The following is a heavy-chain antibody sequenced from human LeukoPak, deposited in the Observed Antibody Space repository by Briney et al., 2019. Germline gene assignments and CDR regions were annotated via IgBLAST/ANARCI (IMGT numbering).Heavy chain of an antibody. D-gene: IGHD3-9*01. CDR3: ARTVGDILTGEPLHFDY. CDR2: IYSGGSA. J-gene: IGHJ4*02. CDR1: GFTVSSNY. V-gene: IGHV3-53*01. Sequence: GGSLRLSCAASGFTVSSNYMSWVRQAPGKGLEWVSVIYSGGSAYYADSVKGRFTISRDNSKNTLYLQMNSLRAEDTAVYYCARTVGDILTGEPLHFDYWGQGTLVTVSS.